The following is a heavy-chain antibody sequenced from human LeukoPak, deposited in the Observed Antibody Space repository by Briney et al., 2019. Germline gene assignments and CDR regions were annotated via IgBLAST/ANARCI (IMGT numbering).Heavy chain of an antibody. CDR1: GYSFTSHW. V-gene: IGHV5-51*01. J-gene: IGHJ4*02. D-gene: IGHD5-24*01. CDR3: ARHAVRDGYNRHNDY. CDR2: IYPGDSDT. Sequence: GESLKISCKASGYSFTSHWIAWVRQMPGKGLEWMGIIYPGDSDTRYSPPFQGQVTISVDKSINTAYLQWNSLKASDTAMYYCARHAVRDGYNRHNDYWGQGTLVTVSS.